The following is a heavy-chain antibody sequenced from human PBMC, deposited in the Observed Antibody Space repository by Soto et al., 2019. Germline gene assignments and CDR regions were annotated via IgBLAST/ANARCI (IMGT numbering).Heavy chain of an antibody. D-gene: IGHD4-4*01. CDR2: IYYSGST. CDR1: GGSISSGGYY. J-gene: IGHJ6*02. CDR3: ARARGQGATVLSRDYYYYYGMDV. Sequence: SETLPLTCTVSGGSISSGGYYWSWIRQHPGKGLEWIGYIYYSGSTYYNPSLKSRVTISVDTSKNQFSLKLSSVTAADTAVYYCARARGQGATVLSRDYYYYYGMDVWGQGTTVTVSS. V-gene: IGHV4-31*03.